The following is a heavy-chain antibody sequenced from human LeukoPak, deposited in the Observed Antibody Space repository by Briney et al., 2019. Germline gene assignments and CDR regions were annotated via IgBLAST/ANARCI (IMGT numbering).Heavy chain of an antibody. CDR3: AQSSGYNWFDP. J-gene: IGHJ5*02. V-gene: IGHV3-11*04. D-gene: IGHD3-22*01. CDR1: GFTFSDYY. CDR2: ISSSGSTI. Sequence: GGSLRLSCAASGFTFSDYYMGWIRQAPGKGLEWVSYISSSGSTIYYADSVKGRFTISRDNAKNSLYLQMNSLRAEDTAVYYCAQSSGYNWFDPWGQGTLVTVSS.